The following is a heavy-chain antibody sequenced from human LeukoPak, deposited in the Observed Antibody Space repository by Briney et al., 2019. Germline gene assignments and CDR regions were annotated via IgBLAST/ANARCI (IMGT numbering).Heavy chain of an antibody. V-gene: IGHV4-34*01. D-gene: IGHD3-22*01. J-gene: IGHJ4*02. CDR1: GGSFSGYY. CDR2: INHSGST. Sequence: SETLSLTCAVYGGSFSGYYWSWIRQPPGKGLEWIGEINHSGSTNYNPSLKSRVTISVDTSKNQFSLKLSSVTAADTAVYYCARGYYDSSGYYGPFGYWGQGTLVTVSS. CDR3: ARGYYDSSGYYGPFGY.